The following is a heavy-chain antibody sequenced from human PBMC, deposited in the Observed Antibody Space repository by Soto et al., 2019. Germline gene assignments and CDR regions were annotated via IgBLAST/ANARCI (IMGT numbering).Heavy chain of an antibody. CDR2: FDPEDGET. Sequence: QVPLVQSGAEVKKPGASVKVSCKVSGYTLTELSMHWVRQAPGKGLEGMGGFDPEDGETIYAQKFQGRVTMTEDTSTDTAYMELSSLRSEDTAVYYCATPPTVAAAYWYFDLWGRGTLVTVSS. CDR3: ATPPTVAAAYWYFDL. D-gene: IGHD6-19*01. V-gene: IGHV1-24*01. J-gene: IGHJ2*01. CDR1: GYTLTELS.